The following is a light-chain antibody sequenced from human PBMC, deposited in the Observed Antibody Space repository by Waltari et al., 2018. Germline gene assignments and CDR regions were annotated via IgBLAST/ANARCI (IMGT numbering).Light chain of an antibody. Sequence: QSVLTQPPSASGTPGQRVTISCSGSSSNIGSNTVNWYQQLPGTAPKLLIYSNKQRPSGVPDRFSGAKSGTSASLAISGLQSEDEADYYCAAWDDSLMGVFGGGTKLTVL. J-gene: IGLJ3*02. CDR3: AAWDDSLMGV. CDR2: SNK. CDR1: SSNIGSNT. V-gene: IGLV1-44*01.